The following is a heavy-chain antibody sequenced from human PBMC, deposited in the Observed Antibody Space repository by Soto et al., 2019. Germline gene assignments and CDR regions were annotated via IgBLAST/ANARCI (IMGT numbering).Heavy chain of an antibody. CDR1: GYTFTSYY. J-gene: IGHJ6*02. CDR3: ARDTNVALTLHYYGMDV. Sequence: QVQLVQSGAEVKKPGASVKVSCKASGYTFTSYYIHWVRQAPGQGLAWMGIINPNTGSTSSTQRFRGRLTIDRDTSTSTVYMELSSLGSEDTAVYYCARDTNVALTLHYYGMDVWGHGTTVTVSS. D-gene: IGHD1-1*01. CDR2: INPNTGST. V-gene: IGHV1-46*01.